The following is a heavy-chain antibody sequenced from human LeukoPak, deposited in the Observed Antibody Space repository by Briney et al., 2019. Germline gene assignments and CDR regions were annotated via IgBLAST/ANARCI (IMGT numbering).Heavy chain of an antibody. CDR3: ARDRGPYSSSSVWFDP. D-gene: IGHD6-6*01. CDR1: GFTFSTYS. V-gene: IGHV3-48*04. Sequence: PGGSLRLSCAASGFTFSTYSMNWVRQAPGKGLEWVSYISSSGSTIYYADSVKGRFTISRDNAKNSLYLQMNSLRAEDTAVYYCARDRGPYSSSSVWFDPWGQGTLVTVSS. CDR2: ISSSGSTI. J-gene: IGHJ5*02.